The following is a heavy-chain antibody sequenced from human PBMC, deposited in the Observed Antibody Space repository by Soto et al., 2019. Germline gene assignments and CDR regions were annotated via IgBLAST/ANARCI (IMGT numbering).Heavy chain of an antibody. V-gene: IGHV3-23*01. J-gene: IGHJ6*02. CDR2: ISGSGGST. CDR3: AKDQLRFLEWLPNYYYGMDV. CDR1: GFTFGSYA. D-gene: IGHD3-3*01. Sequence: PGESLKISCAASGFTFGSYAMSWVRQAPGKGLEWVSAISGSGGSTYYADSVKGRFTISRDNSKNTLYLQMNSLRAEDTAVYYCAKDQLRFLEWLPNYYYGMDVWGQGTTVTVSS.